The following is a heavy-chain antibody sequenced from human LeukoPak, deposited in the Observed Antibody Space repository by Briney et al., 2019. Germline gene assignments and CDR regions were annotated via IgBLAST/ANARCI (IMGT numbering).Heavy chain of an antibody. V-gene: IGHV3-21*01. D-gene: IGHD5-18*01. J-gene: IGHJ5*02. CDR2: ISSSSSYI. Sequence: GGSLRLSCAASGLTFSSYSMNWVRQAPGKGLEWVSSISSSSSYIYYADSVKGRFTISRDNAKNSLYLQMSSLRAEDTAVYYCARARGYRNWFDPWGQGTLVTVSS. CDR1: GLTFSSYS. CDR3: ARARGYRNWFDP.